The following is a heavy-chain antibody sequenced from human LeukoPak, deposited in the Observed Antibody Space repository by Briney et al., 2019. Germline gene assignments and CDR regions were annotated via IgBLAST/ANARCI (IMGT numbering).Heavy chain of an antibody. V-gene: IGHV4-59*08. CDR2: IYDNGNT. CDR3: ARRTLRSPFDD. Sequence: SETLSLTCTVSGASFNGYFWDWIRQSPGKGLERIGYIYDNGNTNYNPSLKSRVTISLDTSKNQFSLRLSSVTAADTAIYYCARRTLRSPFDDWGQGTLVTVSS. CDR1: GASFNGYF. J-gene: IGHJ4*02. D-gene: IGHD4-17*01.